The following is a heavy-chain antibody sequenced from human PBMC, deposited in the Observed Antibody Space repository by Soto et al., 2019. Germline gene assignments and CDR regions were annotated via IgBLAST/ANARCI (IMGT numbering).Heavy chain of an antibody. CDR1: GFTFSSYA. Sequence: HPGGSLRLSCAASGFTFSSYAMSWVRQAPGKGLEWVSAISGSGGSTYYADSVKGRFTISRDNSKNTLYLQMNSLRAEDTAVYYCAKVSGPYEPGGYSYGLFYYYYGMDVWGQGTTVTVSS. V-gene: IGHV3-23*01. D-gene: IGHD5-18*01. CDR2: ISGSGGST. CDR3: AKVSGPYEPGGYSYGLFYYYYGMDV. J-gene: IGHJ6*02.